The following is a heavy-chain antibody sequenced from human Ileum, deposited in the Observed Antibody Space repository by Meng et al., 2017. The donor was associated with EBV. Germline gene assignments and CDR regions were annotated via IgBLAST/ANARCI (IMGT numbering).Heavy chain of an antibody. CDR3: AQGDGLDY. J-gene: IGHJ4*02. Sequence: EVQLLESGGGLVQPGGSLRLSCVASGFTFSSYAMSWVRQAPGRGLEWVSAISAIDYSTYDADSVRGRFTITRDNSKNTVYLQMNSLRADDTAVYYCAQGDGLDYWGQGTLVTVSS. V-gene: IGHV3-23*01. CDR2: ISAIDYST. CDR1: GFTFSSYA. D-gene: IGHD5-24*01.